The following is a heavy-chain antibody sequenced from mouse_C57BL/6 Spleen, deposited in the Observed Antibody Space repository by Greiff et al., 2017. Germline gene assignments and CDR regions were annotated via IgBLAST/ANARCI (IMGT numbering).Heavy chain of an antibody. CDR1: GYAFSSSW. CDR3: ARHHYGSSYPYFDV. J-gene: IGHJ1*03. Sequence: QVQLQQSGPELVKPGASVKISCKASGYAFSSSWMNWVKQRPGKGLEWIGRINPGDGDTNYNGKFKGKATLTADKSSSTAYMQLSSLTSEDSAVXFCARHHYGSSYPYFDVWGTGTTVTVSS. D-gene: IGHD1-1*01. CDR2: INPGDGDT. V-gene: IGHV1-82*01.